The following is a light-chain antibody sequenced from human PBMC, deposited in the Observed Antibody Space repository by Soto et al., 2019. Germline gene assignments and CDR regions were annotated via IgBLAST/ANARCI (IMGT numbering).Light chain of an antibody. CDR3: CSYVGTLVV. CDR1: HSDIGSYNL. CDR2: GLT. Sequence: QLVLTHPASVSGSPGQSITISCTGTHSDIGSYNLVSWYQHLPGRVPKLIIFGLTERTSGVPNRFSGSKSGSTAYLTISGLQAEDEADYYCCSYVGTLVVFGGGTKLTVL. V-gene: IGLV2-23*02. J-gene: IGLJ2*01.